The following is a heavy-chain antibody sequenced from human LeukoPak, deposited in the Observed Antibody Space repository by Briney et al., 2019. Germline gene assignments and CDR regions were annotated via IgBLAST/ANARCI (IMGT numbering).Heavy chain of an antibody. CDR1: GYTFTSYD. CDR2: MNPNSGNT. CDR3: ARDGQWLVSYDY. J-gene: IGHJ4*02. D-gene: IGHD6-19*01. V-gene: IGHV1-8*01. Sequence: GASVKVSCKASGYTFTSYDINWVRQATGQGLEWMGWMNPNSGNTGYAQKFQGRVTMTRNTSISTAYMELSSLRSEDTAVYYCARDGQWLVSYDYWGQGTLVTVSS.